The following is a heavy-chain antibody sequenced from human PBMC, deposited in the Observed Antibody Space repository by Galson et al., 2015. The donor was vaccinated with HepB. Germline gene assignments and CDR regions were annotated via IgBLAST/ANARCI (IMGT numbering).Heavy chain of an antibody. D-gene: IGHD3-3*01. Sequence: SVKVSCKASGYKFTDYYIHWVRQAPGQGLEWMGRISPHSGATNYAQKFLGRVIMTTDTSISTAYVELRRLRYDDTAVYYCAKGMGWSLLPRQVDNWFDPWGQGSLVTVSS. CDR3: AKGMGWSLLPRQVDNWFDP. V-gene: IGHV1-2*06. J-gene: IGHJ5*02. CDR2: ISPHSGAT. CDR1: GYKFTDYY.